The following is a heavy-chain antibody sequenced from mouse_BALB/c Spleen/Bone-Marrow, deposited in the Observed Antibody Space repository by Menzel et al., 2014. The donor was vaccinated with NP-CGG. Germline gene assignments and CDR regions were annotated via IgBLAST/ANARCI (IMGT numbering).Heavy chain of an antibody. V-gene: IGHV4-2*02. D-gene: IGHD1-2*01. J-gene: IGHJ2*01. CDR2: INPGSSTI. Sequence: EVKLVESGGGLVQPGGSLNIACVASGFDFGGYWMSWARLAPRKGLEWIGEINPGSSTINYSPSLKDKFIISRDNAKNTLCLQKSKVRSDDTALYYFVRLGHYVYQDNWGQGTTLTVSS. CDR3: VRLGHYVYQDN. CDR1: GFDFGGYW.